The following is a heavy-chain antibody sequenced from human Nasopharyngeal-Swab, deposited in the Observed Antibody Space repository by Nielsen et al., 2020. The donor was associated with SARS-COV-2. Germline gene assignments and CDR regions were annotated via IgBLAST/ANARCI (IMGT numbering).Heavy chain of an antibody. CDR1: GFTFNNYN. D-gene: IGHD3-3*01. Sequence: GASLRLSCAASGFTFNNYNFERVRQAPGKGLEWVSSISSSSSYIYYADSVKGRFTISRDNAKNSLYLQMNSLRAEDTAVYYCARDGLDYDFWSAYCMDVWGQGTTVTVSS. J-gene: IGHJ6*02. CDR2: ISSSSSYI. V-gene: IGHV3-21*01. CDR3: ARDGLDYDFWSAYCMDV.